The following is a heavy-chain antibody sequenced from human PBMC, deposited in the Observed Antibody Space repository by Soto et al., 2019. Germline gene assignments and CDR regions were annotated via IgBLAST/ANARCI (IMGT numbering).Heavy chain of an antibody. D-gene: IGHD2-21*01. Sequence: PSETLSLTCTVSGGSISSDSYYWGWIRQSPEKGLEWIASISYSGSTYYNPTLKSRVIISVDTSKSQFSLKLSSVTAADTARYYCARRRCLGVICHEGNWLDPWGQGILVTVSS. V-gene: IGHV4-39*01. J-gene: IGHJ5*02. CDR3: ARRRCLGVICHEGNWLDP. CDR2: ISYSGST. CDR1: GGSISSDSYY.